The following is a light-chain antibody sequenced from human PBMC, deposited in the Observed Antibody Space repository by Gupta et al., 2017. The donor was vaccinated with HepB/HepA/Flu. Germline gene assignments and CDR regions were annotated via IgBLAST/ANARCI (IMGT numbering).Light chain of an antibody. CDR3: QTWRTGLVV. J-gene: IGLJ3*02. V-gene: IGLV4-69*01. Sequence: QLAVTHSLSASASLGASVKRTCTLSSGHSDYAIAWHQQQPGKGPRYLMLIRSDGSHSKGDGTSDRFSGSPSGAERYLTISSLRSEDEADYFCQTWRTGLVVFGGGTKLTVL. CDR1: SGHSDYA. CDR2: IRSDGSH.